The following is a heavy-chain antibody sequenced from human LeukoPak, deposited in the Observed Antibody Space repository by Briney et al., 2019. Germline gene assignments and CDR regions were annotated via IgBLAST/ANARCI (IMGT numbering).Heavy chain of an antibody. V-gene: IGHV4-59*11. D-gene: IGHD3-16*01. Sequence: NPSETLSLTCTVSGVSISSHYWAWIRQPPGKGLEWIGYIYYSGSTNYNPSLKSRVTISVHTSKNQCSLKLNSVTAADTAVYYCARGALGGSTLNNWFDPWGQGTLVTVSS. CDR1: GVSISSHY. CDR3: ARGALGGSTLNNWFDP. J-gene: IGHJ5*02. CDR2: IYYSGST.